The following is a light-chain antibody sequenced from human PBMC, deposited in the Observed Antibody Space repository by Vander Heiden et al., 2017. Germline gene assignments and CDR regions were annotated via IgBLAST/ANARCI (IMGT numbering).Light chain of an antibody. V-gene: IGLV2-14*01. J-gene: IGLJ2*01. CDR2: DVS. CDR3: SSYTSSSTLV. CDR1: RSDVGSHNY. Sequence: QSALTQPASVSGSPGQSITISCTGTRSDVGSHNYVSWYQQHPGKAPKLMIYDVSNRPSGVSNRFSGSKSGNTASLTSSGLQAEDEADYYCSSYTSSSTLVFGGGTKLTVL.